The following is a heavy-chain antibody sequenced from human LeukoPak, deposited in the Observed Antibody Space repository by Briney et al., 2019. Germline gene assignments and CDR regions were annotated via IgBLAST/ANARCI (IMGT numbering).Heavy chain of an antibody. CDR3: ARGPETRYSSSWYTHPRAKYNWFDP. CDR1: GGSFSGYY. D-gene: IGHD6-13*01. J-gene: IGHJ5*02. CDR2: INHSGST. Sequence: PSETLSLTCAVYGGSFSGYYWSWIRQPPGKGLEWIGEINHSGSTNYNPSLKSRVTISVDTSKNQFSLKLSSVTAADTAVYYCARGPETRYSSSWYTHPRAKYNWFDPWGQGTLVTVSS. V-gene: IGHV4-34*01.